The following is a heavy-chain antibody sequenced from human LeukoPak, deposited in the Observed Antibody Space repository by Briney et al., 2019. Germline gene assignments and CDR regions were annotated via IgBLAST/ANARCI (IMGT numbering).Heavy chain of an antibody. CDR3: AGEDYYGWETFPINLPYW. CDR2: IYYSGST. J-gene: IGHJ2*01. D-gene: IGHD3-10*01. Sequence: SETVSLLCTVSGDSKCRIREFERWIRQPPGKGLEWIGRIYYSGSTDYNPSLKSRVTISVDTSKNQFTLKLRSVTAADTAVYYCAGEDYYGWETFPINLPYW. CDR1: GDSKCRIREF. V-gene: IGHV4-39*01.